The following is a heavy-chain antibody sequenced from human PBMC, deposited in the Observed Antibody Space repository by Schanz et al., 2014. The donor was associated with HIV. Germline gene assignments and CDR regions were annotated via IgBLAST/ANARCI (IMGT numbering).Heavy chain of an antibody. CDR1: GFTFGTKW. Sequence: DVQLVESGGGLIQPGESLRLSCVASGFTFGTKWMYWVRQGPGKGLAWVSYITPDGSVTYADSVKGRFTTSRDSSKNTLFLQMNSLRVEDTALYYCAKDIGRDVGYGLDVWGQGTTVTVSS. V-gene: IGHV3-74*01. J-gene: IGHJ6*02. D-gene: IGHD1-26*01. CDR3: AKDIGRDVGYGLDV. CDR2: ITPDGSVT.